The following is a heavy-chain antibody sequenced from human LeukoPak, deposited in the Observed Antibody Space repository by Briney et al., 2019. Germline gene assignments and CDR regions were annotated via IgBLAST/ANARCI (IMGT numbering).Heavy chain of an antibody. CDR2: IYYSGST. J-gene: IGHJ4*02. CDR3: ARVGYSSSGNYYNDRGAFDY. Sequence: PSETLSLTYTVSGGSISSYYWSWIRQPPGKGLEWIGYIYYSGSTNYNPSLKSRVTISVDTSKNQFSLKLSSVTAADTAVYYCARVGYSSSGNYYNDRGAFDYWGQGTLVTVSS. D-gene: IGHD3-10*01. V-gene: IGHV4-59*01. CDR1: GGSISSYY.